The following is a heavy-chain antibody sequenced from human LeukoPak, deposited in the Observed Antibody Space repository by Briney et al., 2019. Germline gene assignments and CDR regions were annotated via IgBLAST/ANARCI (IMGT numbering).Heavy chain of an antibody. CDR3: AREGAPQLSSYFDH. CDR1: GYTFTAYY. Sequence: ASVKVSCKASGYTFTAYYIHWVRQAPGQGLEWMGWINPNTGGTNFAQRFQGRVTMTRDTSINTAYMELSSLRSDYTAMYYCAREGAPQLSSYFDHWGQGTLVTVSS. CDR2: INPNTGGT. V-gene: IGHV1-2*02. D-gene: IGHD1-1*01. J-gene: IGHJ4*02.